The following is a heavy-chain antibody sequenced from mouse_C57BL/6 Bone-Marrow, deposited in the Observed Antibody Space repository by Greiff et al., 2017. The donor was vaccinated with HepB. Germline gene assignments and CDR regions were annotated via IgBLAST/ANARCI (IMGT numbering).Heavy chain of an antibody. CDR3: ARDRGYGYDRYAMDY. D-gene: IGHD2-2*01. J-gene: IGHJ4*01. CDR1: GFTFSSYA. V-gene: IGHV5-4*01. CDR2: ISDGGSYT. Sequence: EVQLQESGGGLVKPGGSLKLSCAASGFTFSSYAMSWVRQTPEKRLEWVATISDGGSYTYYPDNVKGRFTISRDNAKNNLYLQMSHLKSEDTAMYYCARDRGYGYDRYAMDYWGQGTSVTVSS.